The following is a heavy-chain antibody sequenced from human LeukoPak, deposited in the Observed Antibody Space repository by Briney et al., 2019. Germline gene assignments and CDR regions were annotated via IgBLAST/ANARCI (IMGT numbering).Heavy chain of an antibody. D-gene: IGHD2-21*01. Sequence: GGSLRLSCAASGFTFSSYGMHWVRQAPGKGLEWVAVIWYGGSNKYYADSVKGRFTISRDNSKNTLYLQMNSLRAEDTAVYYCAKGGAYCGGDCLLEVDYWGQGTLVTVSS. CDR3: AKGGAYCGGDCLLEVDY. CDR2: IWYGGSNK. V-gene: IGHV3-30*02. J-gene: IGHJ4*02. CDR1: GFTFSSYG.